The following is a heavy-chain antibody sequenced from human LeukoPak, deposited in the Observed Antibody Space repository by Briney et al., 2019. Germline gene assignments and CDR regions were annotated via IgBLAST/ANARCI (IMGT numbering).Heavy chain of an antibody. V-gene: IGHV1-2*02. J-gene: IGHJ6*02. CDR3: ASGKLLWFGELPQYYYYGMDV. D-gene: IGHD3-10*01. CDR1: GYTFTGYY. Sequence: GASVKVSCKASGYTFTGYYMHWVRRAPGQGLEWMGWINPNSGGTNYAQKFQGRVTMTRDTSISTAYMELSRLRSDDTAVYYCASGKLLWFGELPQYYYYGMDVWGQGTTVTVSS. CDR2: INPNSGGT.